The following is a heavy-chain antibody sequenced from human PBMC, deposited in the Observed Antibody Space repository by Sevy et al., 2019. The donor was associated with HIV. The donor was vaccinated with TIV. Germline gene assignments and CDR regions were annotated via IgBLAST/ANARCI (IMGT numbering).Heavy chain of an antibody. CDR3: ARDRIRFLEWFTFDY. Sequence: GGSLRLSCAASGFTFSSYAMHWVRQAPGKGLEWVAVISYDGSNKYYADSVKGQFTISRDNSKNTLYLQMNSLRAEDTAVYYCARDRIRFLEWFTFDYWGQGTLVTVSS. CDR1: GFTFSSYA. CDR2: ISYDGSNK. J-gene: IGHJ4*02. D-gene: IGHD3-3*01. V-gene: IGHV3-30*04.